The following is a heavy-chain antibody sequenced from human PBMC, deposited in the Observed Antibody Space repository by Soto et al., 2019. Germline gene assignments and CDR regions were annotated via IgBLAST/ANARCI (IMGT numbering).Heavy chain of an antibody. Sequence: SETLSLTCTVSGGSLTSYYWTWIRQPPGKGLEWIGYIYYTGSATYNSSLTSRVTISVDTSKNQFSLKLKSVTAADTAVYYCARDKIPGLFAYWGQGTLVTVSS. CDR1: GGSLTSYY. CDR3: ARDKIPGLFAY. V-gene: IGHV4-59*12. CDR2: IYYTGSA. J-gene: IGHJ4*02.